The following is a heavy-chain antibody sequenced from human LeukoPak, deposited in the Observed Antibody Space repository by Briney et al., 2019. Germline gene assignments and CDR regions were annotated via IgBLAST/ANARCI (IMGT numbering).Heavy chain of an antibody. CDR1: GFTFSSYA. CDR3: ASLGPTPYTSGYPGLHY. J-gene: IGHJ4*02. CDR2: ISSDGSLE. V-gene: IGHV3-30-3*01. Sequence: GGSLRLSCAASGFTFSSYAMHWVRQAPGKGLEWLAVISSDGSLEYYADSVKGRFTISRDNSKYTLYLQMNSLRPEDTAVYYCASLGPTPYTSGYPGLHYWGQGTLVTVSS. D-gene: IGHD3-22*01.